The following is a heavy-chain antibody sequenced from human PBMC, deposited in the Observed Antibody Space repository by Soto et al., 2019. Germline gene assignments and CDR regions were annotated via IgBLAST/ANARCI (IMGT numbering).Heavy chain of an antibody. J-gene: IGHJ4*02. CDR3: SQNGGGGPNFDY. V-gene: IGHV2-5*02. Sequence: QITLKESGPTLVKPTQTLTLTCTFSGFSLSTSGVGVGWIRQPPGKALEWLALIYWDDDKRYSPSLKSRLTNHKATTKNQVVLNKAKIEPVDKSTYYRSQNGGGGPNFDYWGQGTLVTVSS. CDR1: GFSLSTSGVG. D-gene: IGHD2-15*01. CDR2: IYWDDDK.